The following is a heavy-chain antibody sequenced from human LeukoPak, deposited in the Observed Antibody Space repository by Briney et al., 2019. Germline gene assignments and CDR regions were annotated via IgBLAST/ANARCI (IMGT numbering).Heavy chain of an antibody. CDR1: GFTFSNYG. CDR2: ISYDGSNK. V-gene: IGHV3-33*05. D-gene: IGHD1-26*01. Sequence: GGSLRLSCAASGFTFSNYGIHWVRQAPGKGLEWVAVISYDGSNKYYADSVKGRFTISRDNAKNTLYLQMNSLRAEDTAVYYCARGQGGATPYFDYWGQGTLVTVSS. CDR3: ARGQGGATPYFDY. J-gene: IGHJ4*02.